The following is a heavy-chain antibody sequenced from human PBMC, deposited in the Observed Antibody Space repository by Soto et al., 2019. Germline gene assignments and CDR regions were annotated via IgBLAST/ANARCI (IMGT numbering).Heavy chain of an antibody. D-gene: IGHD6-19*01. Sequence: SETLSLTCTVSGGSISSYYWSWIRQPPGKGLEWIGYIYYSGSTNYNPSLKSRVTISVDTSKNQFSLKLSSVTAADTAVYYCARIRSGWYLGYYYGMDVWGQGTTVTVSS. CDR2: IYYSGST. CDR3: ARIRSGWYLGYYYGMDV. V-gene: IGHV4-59*08. CDR1: GGSISSYY. J-gene: IGHJ6*02.